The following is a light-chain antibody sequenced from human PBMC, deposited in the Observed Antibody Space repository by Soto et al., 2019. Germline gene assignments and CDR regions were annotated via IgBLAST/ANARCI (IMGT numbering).Light chain of an antibody. V-gene: IGKV3-20*01. CDR1: QSVSSSY. J-gene: IGKJ3*01. Sequence: EIVLTQSPGTLSLSPGERATLSCRASQSVSSSYLAWYQQKPGQAPRLLIYGASSRATGIPDRFSGSGSGTDFTLTISRLEPEDFPVYYFQQYGSSLLITFGPGTKVDIK. CDR3: QQYGSSLLIT. CDR2: GAS.